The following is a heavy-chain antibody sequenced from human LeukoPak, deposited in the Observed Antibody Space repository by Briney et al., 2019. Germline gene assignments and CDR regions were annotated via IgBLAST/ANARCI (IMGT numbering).Heavy chain of an antibody. J-gene: IGHJ4*02. CDR2: MNPNSGNA. D-gene: IGHD6-19*01. Sequence: GASVKVSCKASGYTFTSYDINWVRQATGQGLEWMGWMNPNSGNAASGQKFQGRVTLTRDPTTSTAYMEFRGLRSEDTAVYYCARAPRYSSDWYLAYWGQGTLVIVSS. V-gene: IGHV1-8*01. CDR3: ARAPRYSSDWYLAY. CDR1: GYTFTSYD.